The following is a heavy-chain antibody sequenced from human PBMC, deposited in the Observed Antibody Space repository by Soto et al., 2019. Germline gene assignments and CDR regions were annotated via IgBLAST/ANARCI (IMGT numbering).Heavy chain of an antibody. CDR3: ATEGPFRSAI. Sequence: ASVKVSCKTSGYTYTRYAMRWVRQAPGQRLEWMGWINAGNGNTKYSQKFQGRVTITRDTSASTAYMELSSLRSEDTAVYYCATEGPFRSAIWGQGTMVTVSS. J-gene: IGHJ3*02. V-gene: IGHV1-3*01. CDR1: GYTYTRYA. CDR2: INAGNGNT. D-gene: IGHD3-10*01.